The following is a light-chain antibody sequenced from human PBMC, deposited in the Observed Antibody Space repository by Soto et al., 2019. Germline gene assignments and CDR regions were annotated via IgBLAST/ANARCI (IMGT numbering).Light chain of an antibody. CDR3: SSYTSSSTYV. CDR1: SSDVGGYNY. J-gene: IGLJ1*01. V-gene: IGLV2-14*01. Sequence: SVLTQPASVSGSPGQSITISCTGTSSDVGGYNYVSWYQQHPGKPPKLMIYEVSNRPSGVSNRFSGSKSGNTASLTISGLQAEDEADYYCSSYTSSSTYVFGTGTKVTVL. CDR2: EVS.